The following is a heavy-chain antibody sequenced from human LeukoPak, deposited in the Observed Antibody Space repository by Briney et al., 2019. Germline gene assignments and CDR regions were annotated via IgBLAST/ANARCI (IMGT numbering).Heavy chain of an antibody. CDR3: AKGNILTGPPDS. D-gene: IGHD3-9*01. CDR2: INWDGDIT. J-gene: IGHJ4*02. Sequence: GGSLRLSCAASGFTFDDYAMHWVRQPPGKGLEWVSLINWDGDITEYADSVKGRFTISRDNSKNSLFLQMNSLRTEDTALYYCAKGNILTGPPDSWGQGTLVTVSS. V-gene: IGHV3-43*01. CDR1: GFTFDDYA.